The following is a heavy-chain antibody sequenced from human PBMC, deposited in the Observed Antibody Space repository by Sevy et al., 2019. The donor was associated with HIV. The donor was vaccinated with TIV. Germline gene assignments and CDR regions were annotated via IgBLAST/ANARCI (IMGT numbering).Heavy chain of an antibody. Sequence: ASVKVSCKASGGTFSSYAISWVRQAPGQGLEWMGGIIPIFGTANYAQKFQGRVTITADESTSTAYMELGSLGSEDTAVYYCARESYCSGGSCYAEPGDYWGQGTLVTVSS. V-gene: IGHV1-69*13. D-gene: IGHD2-15*01. CDR3: ARESYCSGGSCYAEPGDY. CDR1: GGTFSSYA. CDR2: IIPIFGTA. J-gene: IGHJ4*02.